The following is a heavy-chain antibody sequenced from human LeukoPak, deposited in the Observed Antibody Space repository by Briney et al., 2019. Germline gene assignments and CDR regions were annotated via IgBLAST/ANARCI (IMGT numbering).Heavy chain of an antibody. CDR1: GFTFSTYY. CDR2: IKQDGSNK. D-gene: IGHD4-23*01. V-gene: IGHV3-7*01. J-gene: IGHJ4*02. CDR3: AKSGNSGGPFVY. Sequence: PGGSLRLSCAASGFTFSTYYMSWVRQAPGTGLEWVANIKQDGSNKYYADSAKGRFTIFRDNSKNTLYLQMNSLRAEDTAVYYCAKSGNSGGPFVYWGQGTLVTVSS.